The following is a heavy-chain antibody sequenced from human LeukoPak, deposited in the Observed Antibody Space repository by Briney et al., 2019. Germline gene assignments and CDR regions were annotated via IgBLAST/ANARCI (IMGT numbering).Heavy chain of an antibody. D-gene: IGHD2-2*02. Sequence: ASVKVSCKASGYTFTSYGISWVRQAPGQGLEWMGWISAYNGNTIYAQKLQGRVTMTTDTSTSTAYMELRSLRSDDTAVYYCARDDRVPAAINYYYYGMDVWGQGTTVTVSS. V-gene: IGHV1-18*01. CDR1: GYTFTSYG. CDR3: ARDDRVPAAINYYYYGMDV. CDR2: ISAYNGNT. J-gene: IGHJ6*02.